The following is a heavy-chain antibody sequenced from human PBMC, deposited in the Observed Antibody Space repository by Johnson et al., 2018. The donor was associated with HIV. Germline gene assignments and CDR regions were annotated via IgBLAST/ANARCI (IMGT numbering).Heavy chain of an antibody. V-gene: IGHV3-30*04. Sequence: VQVVESGGGVVQPGRSLRLSCAASGFSFSSSVMHWVRKAPGKGLEWVAVISFDGINNDYADSVRGRFTISRDNSKKMMYLQMDSLRPDDTALYYCARGGKDIWAAYGLDNDAFDMWGQGTVVTVSS. CDR2: ISFDGINN. D-gene: IGHD2-15*01. CDR1: GFSFSSSV. CDR3: ARGGKDIWAAYGLDNDAFDM. J-gene: IGHJ3*02.